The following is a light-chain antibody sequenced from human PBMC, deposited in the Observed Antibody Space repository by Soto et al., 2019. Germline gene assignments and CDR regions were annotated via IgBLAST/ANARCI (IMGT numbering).Light chain of an antibody. CDR2: GAS. J-gene: IGKJ1*01. CDR3: QQYGSSPQGT. CDR1: QSVSSSY. V-gene: IGKV3-20*01. Sequence: EIVLTQSPGTLSLSPGERATLSCRASQSVSSSYLAWYQQKPGQAPRLLIYGASSRATGIPDRFSGSGSGTDFTLTISRLEPEDFAVYYCQQYGSSPQGTFGQGTKVDNK.